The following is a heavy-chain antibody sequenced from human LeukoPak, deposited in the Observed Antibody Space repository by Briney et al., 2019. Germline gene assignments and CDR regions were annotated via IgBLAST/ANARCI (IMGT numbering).Heavy chain of an antibody. V-gene: IGHV1-69*06. Sequence: ASVKVSCKASGGTFSSYAISWVRQAPGQGLEWMGGIIPIFGTANYAQKFQGRVTITADKSTSTAYMELSSLRSEDTAVYYCARDGIGYANWFDPWGQGTLVTVSS. CDR1: GGTFSSYA. D-gene: IGHD2-15*01. CDR3: ARDGIGYANWFDP. CDR2: IIPIFGTA. J-gene: IGHJ5*02.